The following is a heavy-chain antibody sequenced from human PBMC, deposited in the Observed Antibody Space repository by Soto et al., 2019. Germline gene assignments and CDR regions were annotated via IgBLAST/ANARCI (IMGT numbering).Heavy chain of an antibody. CDR1: GYSFTSYW. Sequence: EVQLVQSGAEVKKPGESLRISCKGSGYSFTSYWISWVRQMPGKGLEWMGRIDPRDSYTNYSPSFQGHVTISADKSIGTAYLQWSSLKASDTAMYYCARQGAGSGWQVGAYYYGMDVWGQGTTVTVSS. J-gene: IGHJ6*02. D-gene: IGHD6-19*01. CDR2: IDPRDSYT. CDR3: ARQGAGSGWQVGAYYYGMDV. V-gene: IGHV5-10-1*03.